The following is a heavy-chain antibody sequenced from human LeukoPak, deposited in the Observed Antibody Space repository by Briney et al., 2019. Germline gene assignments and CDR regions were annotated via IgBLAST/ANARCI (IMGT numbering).Heavy chain of an antibody. V-gene: IGHV5-51*01. CDR3: ARHPGGYSSSPGYYYMDV. CDR2: IYPGDSDT. Sequence: GESLKISCKGSGYSFTSYWIGWVRQMPGKGLERMGIIYPGDSDTRYSPSFQGQVTISADKSISTAYLQWSSLKASDTAMYYCARHPGGYSSSPGYYYMDVWGKGTTVTVSS. D-gene: IGHD6-6*01. CDR1: GYSFTSYW. J-gene: IGHJ6*03.